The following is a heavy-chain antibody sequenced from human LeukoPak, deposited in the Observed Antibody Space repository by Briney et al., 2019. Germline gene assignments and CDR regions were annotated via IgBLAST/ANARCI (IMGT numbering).Heavy chain of an antibody. D-gene: IGHD2-15*01. CDR1: GFTFSSYA. V-gene: IGHV3-23*01. CDR3: AKMGVGYCTGGSCSAADY. Sequence: GGSLRLSCAASGFTFSSYAMSWVRQAPGKGLEWVSAISGSGGSTNYADSVKGRFTISRDNSKNTLYLQMNSLRAEDTAVFYCAKMGVGYCTGGSCSAADYWGQGTLVTVSS. CDR2: ISGSGGST. J-gene: IGHJ4*02.